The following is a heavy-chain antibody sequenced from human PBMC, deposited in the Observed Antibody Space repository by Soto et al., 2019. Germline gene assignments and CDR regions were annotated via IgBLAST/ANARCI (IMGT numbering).Heavy chain of an antibody. V-gene: IGHV1-2*02. D-gene: IGHD4-17*01. J-gene: IGHJ4*02. Sequence: QVQSVQSGAEVKKPGASVKVSCKTSGYTFAAYYIHWIRQAPGQGLEWMGWINPISGGTVYAQNFQDRVTMTRDTSITTAYMELRRLNSDDTAVYYCARGPDYGDYWGYVFDSWGQGTPVTVSS. CDR3: ARGPDYGDYWGYVFDS. CDR1: GYTFAAYY. CDR2: INPISGGT.